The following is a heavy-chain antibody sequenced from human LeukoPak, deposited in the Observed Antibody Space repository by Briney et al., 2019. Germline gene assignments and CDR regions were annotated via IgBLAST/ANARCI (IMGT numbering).Heavy chain of an antibody. CDR1: GFTFNSYA. CDR2: ISHDGSNK. V-gene: IGHV3-30-3*01. D-gene: IGHD2-2*01. CDR3: ARDLCTSTSCPTGY. J-gene: IGHJ4*02. Sequence: GGSLRLSCAASGFTFNSYAMHWVRQAPGKGLEWVAVISHDGSNKYYADSVKGRFTISRDNSKNTLYLQMDSLRAEDTAVYYCARDLCTSTSCPTGYWGQGTLVTVSS.